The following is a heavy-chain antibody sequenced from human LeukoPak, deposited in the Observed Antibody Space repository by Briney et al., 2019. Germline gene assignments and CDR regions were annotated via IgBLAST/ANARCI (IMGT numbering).Heavy chain of an antibody. CDR2: INHSGST. CDR1: GGSFSGYY. J-gene: IGHJ4*02. D-gene: IGHD3-22*01. CDR3: ARPRRPDYYDGSGYYDY. Sequence: PSETLSLTYAVYGGSFSGYYWSWIRQPPGKGLEWIGEINHSGSTNYNPSLKSRVTISVDTSKNQFSLKLSSVTAADTAVYYCARPRRPDYYDGSGYYDYWGQGTLVTVSS. V-gene: IGHV4-34*01.